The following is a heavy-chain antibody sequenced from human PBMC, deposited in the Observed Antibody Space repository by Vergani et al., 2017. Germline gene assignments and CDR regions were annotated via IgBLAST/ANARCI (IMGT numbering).Heavy chain of an antibody. CDR3: ARDDPKYNWNDGYYGMDV. CDR1: GFTFSDYY. D-gene: IGHD1-1*01. Sequence: QVQLVESGGGLVKPGGSLRLSCAASGFTFSDYYMSWIRQAPGKGLEWVSYISSSSSYTNYADSVKGRFTISRDNAKNSLYLQMNSLRSEDTAVYYCARDDPKYNWNDGYYGMDVWGQGTTVTVSS. J-gene: IGHJ6*02. V-gene: IGHV3-11*05. CDR2: ISSSSSYT.